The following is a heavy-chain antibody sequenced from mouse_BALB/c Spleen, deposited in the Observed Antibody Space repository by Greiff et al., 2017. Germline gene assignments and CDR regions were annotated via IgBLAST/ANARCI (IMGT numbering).Heavy chain of an antibody. CDR2: ISYDGSN. D-gene: IGHD1-1*01. CDR1: GYSITSGYY. Sequence: EVQLQQSRPGLVKPSQSLSLTCSVTGYSITSGYYWNWIRQFPGNKLEWMGYISYDGSNNYNPSLKNRISITRDTSKNQFFLKLNSVTTEDTATYYCARDRYAGAYWGQGTLVTVSA. V-gene: IGHV3-6*02. J-gene: IGHJ3*01. CDR3: ARDRYAGAY.